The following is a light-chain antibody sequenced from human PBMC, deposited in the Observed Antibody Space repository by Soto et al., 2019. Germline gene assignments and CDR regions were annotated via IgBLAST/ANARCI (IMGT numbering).Light chain of an antibody. CDR2: EVS. Sequence: QSALTQPASVSGSPGQSITISCTGTSSDVGSYNLVSWYQQHPGKAPKLMIYEVSKRPSGVSNRFSGSKSGNTASLTISGLRAEDGADYYCCSYAGSSIFDYVFGTGTKVPVL. CDR3: CSYAGSSIFDYV. J-gene: IGLJ1*01. V-gene: IGLV2-23*02. CDR1: SSDVGSYNL.